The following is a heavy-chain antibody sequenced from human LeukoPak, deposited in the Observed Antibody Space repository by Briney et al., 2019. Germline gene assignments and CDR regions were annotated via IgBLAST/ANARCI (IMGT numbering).Heavy chain of an antibody. CDR3: ATRFYNSSRLNAFDI. Sequence: SETLSLTCGVSGSSITSDYYWDWIRQSPEKGLEWIGTIHHGGNRFYNPSLLTRLTMSVDTSNNHFSLRLHSVTAADTAMYYCATRFYNSSRLNAFDIWGRGTVVIVSS. V-gene: IGHV4-38-2*01. J-gene: IGHJ3*02. D-gene: IGHD5-24*01. CDR2: IHHGGNR. CDR1: GSSITSDYY.